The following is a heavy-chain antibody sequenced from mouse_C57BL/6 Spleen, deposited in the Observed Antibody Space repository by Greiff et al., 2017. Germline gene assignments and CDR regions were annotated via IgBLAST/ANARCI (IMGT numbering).Heavy chain of an antibody. CDR2: IYPGDGDT. D-gene: IGHD1-1*01. V-gene: IGHV1-82*01. CDR3: ARLSTAVVATRYFDV. CDR1: GYAFSSSW. Sequence: QVQLQQSGPELVKPGASVKISCKASGYAFSSSWMNWVKQRPGKGLEWIGRIYPGDGDTNYNGKFKGKATLTADKSSSTAYMQLSSLTSEDAAVYFYARLSTAVVATRYFDVWGTGTTVTVSS. J-gene: IGHJ1*03.